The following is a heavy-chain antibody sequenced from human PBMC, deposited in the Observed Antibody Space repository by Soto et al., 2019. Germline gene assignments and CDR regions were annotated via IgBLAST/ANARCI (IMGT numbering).Heavy chain of an antibody. D-gene: IGHD3-16*01. J-gene: IGHJ4*02. V-gene: IGHV1-8*02. CDR2: VRPTNGQT. CDR3: ARGVNDGVDY. Sequence: QVQLVQSGAEVKEPGASVKVSCKASGYTFTTLDINWVRQATGQGLEWMGWVRPTNGQTSYAQKFQGRVTMTRDTSIGTVYMELNSLKSEDKDIYYCARGVNDGVDYWGQGTLITVSS. CDR1: GYTFTTLD.